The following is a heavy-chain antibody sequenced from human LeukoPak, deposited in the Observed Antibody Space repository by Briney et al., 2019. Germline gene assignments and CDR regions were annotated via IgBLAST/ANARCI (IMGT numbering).Heavy chain of an antibody. D-gene: IGHD2-2*01. V-gene: IGHV3-73*01. CDR1: GFTFSGSA. CDR3: TLGGYCSSTSCLGSNWFDP. CDR2: IRSKANSYAT. Sequence: PGGSLRLSCAASGFTFSGSAMHWVRQASGKGLEWVGRIRSKANSYATAYAASVKGRFTISRDDSKNTAYLQMNSLKTEDTAVYYCTLGGYCSSTSCLGSNWFDPWGQGTLDTVSS. J-gene: IGHJ5*02.